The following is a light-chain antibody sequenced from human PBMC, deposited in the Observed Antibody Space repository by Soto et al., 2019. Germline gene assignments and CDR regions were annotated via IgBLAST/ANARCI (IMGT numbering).Light chain of an antibody. CDR1: NSNIGSNT. J-gene: IGLJ1*01. Sequence: QSVLTQPPSASGTPGQRVTISCSGSNSNIGSNTVNWYQQLPGTAPKLLIYYDNLRPSGVPDRISGSKSGTSASLDISGLQSDDEDDYYFAAWDDSLNGRVFGTGTKLTVL. CDR3: AAWDDSLNGRV. CDR2: YDN. V-gene: IGLV1-44*01.